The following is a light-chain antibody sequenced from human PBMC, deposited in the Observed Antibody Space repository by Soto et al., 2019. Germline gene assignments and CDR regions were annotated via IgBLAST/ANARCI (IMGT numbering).Light chain of an antibody. J-gene: IGKJ4*01. V-gene: IGKV4-1*01. CDR2: WAS. CDR1: QSVLYSSNNRNY. CDR3: QQYYNTPLT. Sequence: DIVMTQSPDSLAVSLGERVTINCKSSQSVLYSSNNRNYLAWFQQKPGQPPKLLIYWASTRESGVPDRFSGSGSGTDFTLTIRGLQAEDVEVYYCQQYYNTPLTFGGGTKVDIK.